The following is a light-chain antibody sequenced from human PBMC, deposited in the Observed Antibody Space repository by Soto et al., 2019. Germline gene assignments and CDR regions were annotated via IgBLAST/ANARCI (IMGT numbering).Light chain of an antibody. CDR1: SSDVGDNY. J-gene: IGLJ2*01. V-gene: IGLV2-14*01. CDR2: EVS. CDR3: SSHTSSNTHVV. Sequence: QSALAQPPSASGSPGQSVTISCTGTSSDVGDNYVSWYQQHLGKAPKLMIYEVSNRPSGVSNRFSGSKSGNTASLTISGLQAEDEADYYCSSHTSSNTHVVFGGGTKLTVL.